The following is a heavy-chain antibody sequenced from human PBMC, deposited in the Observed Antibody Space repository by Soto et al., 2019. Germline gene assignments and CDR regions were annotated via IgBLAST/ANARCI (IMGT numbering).Heavy chain of an antibody. CDR2: INGGDGGT. CDR1: GYTFADYA. V-gene: IGHV1-3*01. D-gene: IGHD6-19*01. J-gene: IGHJ4*02. Sequence: QVQLLQSGAEVKKPGASVKVSCKASGYTFADYAIHWVRLAPGQSLEWMGWINGGDGGTKYSQNFQDRVTFTRDTSATTAYMALNSISSEDTAVYYCAQSSGWYALHYWGQGTLVTVSS. CDR3: AQSSGWYALHY.